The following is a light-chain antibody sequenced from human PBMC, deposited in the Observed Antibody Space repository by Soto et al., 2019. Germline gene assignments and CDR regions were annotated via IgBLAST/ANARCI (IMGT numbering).Light chain of an antibody. V-gene: IGKV1-5*01. J-gene: IGKJ1*01. Sequence: DIQMTQSPSTLSASVGDTVTVTCRASQSIGRWLAWYQQKPGKAPKLLIFDASTLENGVPARFSGSRSGPEFSLTISSLQPDDFATYYCQQYNSYSPWTFGQGTKVDIK. CDR1: QSIGRW. CDR2: DAS. CDR3: QQYNSYSPWT.